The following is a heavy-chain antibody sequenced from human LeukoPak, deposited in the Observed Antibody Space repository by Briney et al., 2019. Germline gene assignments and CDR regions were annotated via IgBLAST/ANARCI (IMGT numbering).Heavy chain of an antibody. CDR1: GYTFTSYA. CDR3: ARGSRVVPAAMPGRNYHGMDV. Sequence: ASVKVSCKASGYTFTSYAMNWVRQAPGQGLEWMGWINTNTGNPTYAQGFTGRFVFSLDTSVSTAYLQICSLKAEDTAVYYCARGSRVVPAAMPGRNYHGMDVWGKGTTVTVSS. V-gene: IGHV7-4-1*01. D-gene: IGHD2-2*01. CDR2: INTNTGNP. J-gene: IGHJ6*04.